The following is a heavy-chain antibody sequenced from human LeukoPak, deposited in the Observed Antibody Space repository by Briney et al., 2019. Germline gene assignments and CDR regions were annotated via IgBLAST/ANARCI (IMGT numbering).Heavy chain of an antibody. Sequence: GASVKVSCKASGYTFTSYGISWVRQAPGQGLEWMGWISAYNGNTNYAQKLQGRVTMTTDTSTSTAYMELRSLRSDDTAVYYCAREMYYDFWSALNWFDPWGQGTLVTVSS. V-gene: IGHV1-18*01. CDR3: AREMYYDFWSALNWFDP. CDR1: GYTFTSYG. D-gene: IGHD3-3*01. J-gene: IGHJ5*02. CDR2: ISAYNGNT.